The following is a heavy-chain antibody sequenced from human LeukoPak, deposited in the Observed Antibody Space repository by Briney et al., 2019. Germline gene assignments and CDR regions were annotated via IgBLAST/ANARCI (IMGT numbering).Heavy chain of an antibody. J-gene: IGHJ4*01. V-gene: IGHV3-23*01. Sequence: PGGSLRLSCAASGFTFRNNAMSWVRQTPGKGLEWVSGISDSGGSTFYADSVKGRFTISRDNSKNTLNLQMNSLRAEDTAVYYCAKGTGGWGQGTLVTVSS. CDR1: GFTFRNNA. CDR2: ISDSGGST. D-gene: IGHD3-16*01. CDR3: AKGTGG.